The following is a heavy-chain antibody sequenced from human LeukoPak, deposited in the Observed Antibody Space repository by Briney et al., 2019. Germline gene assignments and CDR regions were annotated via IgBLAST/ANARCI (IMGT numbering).Heavy chain of an antibody. D-gene: IGHD5-12*01. Sequence: GGSLRLSCAASGFTFSSYSMNWVRQAPGKGLEWVSSISSSSSYIYYADSVKGRFTISRDNAKNSLYLQMNSLRAEDTAVYYCARMRSEWLDPDYWGQGTLVTVSS. V-gene: IGHV3-21*01. CDR1: GFTFSSYS. CDR2: ISSSSSYI. CDR3: ARMRSEWLDPDY. J-gene: IGHJ4*02.